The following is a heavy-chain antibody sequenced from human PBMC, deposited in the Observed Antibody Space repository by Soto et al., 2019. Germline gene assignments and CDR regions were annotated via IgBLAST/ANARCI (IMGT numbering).Heavy chain of an antibody. J-gene: IGHJ4*02. CDR2: IYWDDDK. Sequence: QITLKESGPTLVKPTQTLTLTCTFSGFSLSTSSGVGVGWIRQPPGKALEWLALIYWDDDKRYSPSLQSRLTSTNDTSKNQVVLTMTNMDPVDTATYSCAHTYYAAGADFDYWGQGTLVTVSS. CDR3: AHTYYAAGADFDY. V-gene: IGHV2-5*02. D-gene: IGHD3-16*01. CDR1: GFSLSTSSGVG.